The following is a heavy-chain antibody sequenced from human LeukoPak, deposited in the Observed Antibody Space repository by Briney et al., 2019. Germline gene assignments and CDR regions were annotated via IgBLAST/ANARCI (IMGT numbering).Heavy chain of an antibody. J-gene: IGHJ6*03. Sequence: PGGSLRLSCVTSGFTFNSYGFYWVRQAPGKGLEWVAVISYDGSKRYYADSVKGRFTTSRDTSNKTAYLEMNSLRAEDTALYYCAKDKSSYYYYYMDVWGKGTTVTISS. CDR3: AKDKSSYYYYYMDV. V-gene: IGHV3-30*18. CDR1: GFTFNSYG. CDR2: ISYDGSKR.